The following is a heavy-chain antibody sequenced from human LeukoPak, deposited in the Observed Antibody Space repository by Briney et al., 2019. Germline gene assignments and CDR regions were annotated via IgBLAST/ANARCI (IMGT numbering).Heavy chain of an antibody. Sequence: GGSLRLSCAASGFTFSSYAMSWVRQAPGKGLECISGFSGSGGSTYYADSVKGRFTISRDKSTNTVYLQMSSLRAEDTAFYYCAKSVVNSGTYIPFDYWGQGTLVTVSS. J-gene: IGHJ4*02. CDR2: FSGSGGST. D-gene: IGHD1-26*01. CDR1: GFTFSSYA. CDR3: AKSVVNSGTYIPFDY. V-gene: IGHV3-23*01.